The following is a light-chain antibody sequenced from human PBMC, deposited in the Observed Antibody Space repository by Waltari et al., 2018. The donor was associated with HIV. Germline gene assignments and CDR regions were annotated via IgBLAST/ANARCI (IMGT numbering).Light chain of an antibody. CDR3: QQTHSAPCT. CDR1: QTISKF. Sequence: DIQMTQFPSSLSASVGDRVTVSCRANQTISKFLNWYQHKAGEAPNLLISSASNLHGGVPSRFGGGGSGTDFALTITTLQPEDFAVYYCQQTHSAPCTFGQGT. V-gene: IGKV1-39*01. CDR2: SAS. J-gene: IGKJ5*01.